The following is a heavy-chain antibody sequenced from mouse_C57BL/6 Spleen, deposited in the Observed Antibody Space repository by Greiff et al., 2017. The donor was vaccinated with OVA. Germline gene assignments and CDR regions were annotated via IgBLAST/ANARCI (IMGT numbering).Heavy chain of an antibody. J-gene: IGHJ1*03. Sequence: EVQVVESGGGLVKPGGSLKLSCAASGFTFSSYAMSWVRQTPEKRLEWVATISDGGSYTYYPDNVKGRFTISRDNAKNNLYLQMSHLKSEDTAMYYCARGYGNYGYFDVWGTGTTVTVSS. CDR2: ISDGGSYT. D-gene: IGHD2-1*01. V-gene: IGHV5-4*01. CDR3: ARGYGNYGYFDV. CDR1: GFTFSSYA.